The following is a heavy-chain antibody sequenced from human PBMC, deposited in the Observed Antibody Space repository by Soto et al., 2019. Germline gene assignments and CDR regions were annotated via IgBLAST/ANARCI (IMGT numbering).Heavy chain of an antibody. V-gene: IGHV3-11*06. Sequence: WGSLRLSCAASGFTFSDYYMSWIRQAPGKALEWVSYISSSSSYTNYADSVKGRFTISRDNAKNSLYLQMNSRRAEDTAVYYCARFRNGGYSYGKTYYYYYGMDVWGQGTTVTVSS. CDR3: ARFRNGGYSYGKTYYYYYGMDV. CDR2: ISSSSSYT. CDR1: GFTFSDYY. J-gene: IGHJ6*02. D-gene: IGHD5-18*01.